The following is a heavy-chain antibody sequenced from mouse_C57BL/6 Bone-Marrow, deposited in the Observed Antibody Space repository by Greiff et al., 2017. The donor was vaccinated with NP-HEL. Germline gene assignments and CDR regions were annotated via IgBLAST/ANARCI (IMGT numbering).Heavy chain of an antibody. V-gene: IGHV1-85*01. CDR3: ASITTVVDFDY. J-gene: IGHJ2*01. CDR1: GYTFTSYD. CDR2: IYPRDGST. D-gene: IGHD1-1*01. Sequence: QVQLQQSGPELVKPGASVKLSCKASGYTFTSYDINWVKQRPGQGLEWIGWIYPRDGSTKYNEKFKGKATLTVDPSSSTAYMELHSLTAEDSAVYCCASITTVVDFDYWGQGTTLTVSS.